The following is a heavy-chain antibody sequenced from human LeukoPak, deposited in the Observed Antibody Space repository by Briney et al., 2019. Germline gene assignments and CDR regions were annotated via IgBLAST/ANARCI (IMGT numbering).Heavy chain of an antibody. Sequence: GGSLRLSCAASGFTVSSNYMSWVRQAPGKGLEWVSSISSSSSYIYYADSVKGRFTISRDNAKNSLYLQMNSLRAEDTAVYYCASYDYVWGTPRAFDIWGQGTMVTVSS. J-gene: IGHJ3*02. CDR3: ASYDYVWGTPRAFDI. CDR1: GFTVSSNY. CDR2: ISSSSSYI. V-gene: IGHV3-21*01. D-gene: IGHD3-16*01.